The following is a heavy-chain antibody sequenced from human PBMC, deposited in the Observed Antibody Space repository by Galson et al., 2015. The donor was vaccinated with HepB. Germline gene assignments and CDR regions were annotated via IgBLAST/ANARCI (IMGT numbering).Heavy chain of an antibody. J-gene: IGHJ4*02. V-gene: IGHV3-23*01. CDR3: AKDLTIFGVYYFDY. CDR2: ISGSGGST. D-gene: IGHD3-3*01. Sequence: LRLSCAASGFTFSSYAMSRVRQAPGKGLEWVSAISGSGGSTYYADSVKGRFTISRDNSKNTLYLQMNSLRAEDTAVYYCAKDLTIFGVYYFDYWGQGTLVTVSS. CDR1: GFTFSSYA.